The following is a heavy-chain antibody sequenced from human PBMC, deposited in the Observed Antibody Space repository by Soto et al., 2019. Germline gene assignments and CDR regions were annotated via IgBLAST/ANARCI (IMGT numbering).Heavy chain of an antibody. J-gene: IGHJ4*02. CDR2: ISGSGDGT. V-gene: IGHV3-23*01. D-gene: IGHD3-16*01. CDR1: GFSFNNYA. CDR3: AKDKGLRGSSYFGD. Sequence: EVPFRQSGGGVVQPGGSLRLSFVASGFSFNNYAMTWVRPAPGKGLEWVSGISGSGDGTYYADSVKDRFSVSRDKATSTVHRQISSLRVEDTAVYYCAKDKGLRGSSYFGDWGQGALVIVSS.